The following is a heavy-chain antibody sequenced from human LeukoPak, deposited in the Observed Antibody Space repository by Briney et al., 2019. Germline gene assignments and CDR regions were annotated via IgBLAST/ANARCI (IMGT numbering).Heavy chain of an antibody. J-gene: IGHJ3*02. V-gene: IGHV4-39*07. CDR2: IYYSGST. Sequence: PSETLSLTCTVSGGSISSSSYYWGWIRQPPGKGLEWIGSIYYSGSTYYNPSLKSRVTISVDTSKNQFSLKLSSVTAADTAVYYCARRSGVGAPKGHDAFDIWGQGTMVTVSS. D-gene: IGHD1-26*01. CDR3: ARRSGVGAPKGHDAFDI. CDR1: GGSISSSSYY.